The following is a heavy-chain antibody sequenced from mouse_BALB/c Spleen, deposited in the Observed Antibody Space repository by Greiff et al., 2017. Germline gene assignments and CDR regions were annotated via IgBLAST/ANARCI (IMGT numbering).Heavy chain of an antibody. CDR2: ISYDGSN. J-gene: IGHJ2*01. D-gene: IGHD1-1*01. CDR1: GYSITSGYY. CDR3: ARGSLITTKYYFDY. Sequence: EVKLQESGPGLVKPSQSLSLTCSVTGYSITSGYYWNWIRQFPGNKLEWMGYISYDGSNNYNPSLKNRISITRDTSKNQFFLKLNSVTTEDTATYYCARGSLITTKYYFDYWGQGTTLTVSS. V-gene: IGHV3-6*02.